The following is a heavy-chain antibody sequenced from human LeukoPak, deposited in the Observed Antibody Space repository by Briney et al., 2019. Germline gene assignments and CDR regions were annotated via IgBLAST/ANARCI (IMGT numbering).Heavy chain of an antibody. D-gene: IGHD3-22*01. CDR2: FYHRGNT. Sequence: SETLSLTCTVSGYSISRGYYWGWIRQPPGKGLEWIGSFYHRGNTYYNPSLKSRVTISVDTSKNQFSLKLSSVTAADTAVYYCARDNSGYYPYYFDYWGQGTLVTVSS. CDR3: ARDNSGYYPYYFDY. J-gene: IGHJ4*02. CDR1: GYSISRGYY. V-gene: IGHV4-38-2*02.